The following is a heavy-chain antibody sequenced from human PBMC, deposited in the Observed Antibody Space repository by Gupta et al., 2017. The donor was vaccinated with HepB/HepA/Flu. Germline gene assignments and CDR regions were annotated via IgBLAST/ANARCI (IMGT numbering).Heavy chain of an antibody. D-gene: IGHD6-13*01. Sequence: QVQLVESGGGVVQPGRTLRLSCAAVGFTFRSYGKGWVRQAAGKWLEWAAYISYDGSNENYADSVKGRFTISRDNSENTADLQMNSLGADDTAVYYCAKGSYSRWFTFDYWGQGTLVTVSS. V-gene: IGHV3-30*18. J-gene: IGHJ4*02. CDR1: GFTFRSYG. CDR3: AKGSYSRWFTFDY. CDR2: ISYDGSNE.